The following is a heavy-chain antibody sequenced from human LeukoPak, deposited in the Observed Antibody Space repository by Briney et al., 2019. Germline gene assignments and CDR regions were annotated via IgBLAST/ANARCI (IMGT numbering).Heavy chain of an antibody. CDR3: ARPFTPMVRGVMRF. V-gene: IGHV4-34*08. CDR2: ITHTGTT. J-gene: IGHJ1*01. Sequence: SETLSPTCAVYGGTFSGYYWAWIRQFPGKGLEWIGEITHTGTTNYNPSLKSRVVMSIDASKNQFSLKLTSVTAADAALYFCARPFTPMVRGVMRFWGQGTLVAVSS. D-gene: IGHD3-10*01. CDR1: GGTFSGYY.